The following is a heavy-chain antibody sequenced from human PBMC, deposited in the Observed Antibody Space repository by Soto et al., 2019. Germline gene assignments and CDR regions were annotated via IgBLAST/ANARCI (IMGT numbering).Heavy chain of an antibody. Sequence: GGSLRLSCAASGFTFTVYGMSWVRQAPGKGLEWVANIKQDGSEKYYVDSVKGRFTISRDNAKNSLYLQMNSLRVEDTAVYYCARLAAAVPDYWGQGTLVTVSS. D-gene: IGHD6-13*01. CDR1: GFTFTVYG. CDR2: IKQDGSEK. J-gene: IGHJ4*02. CDR3: ARLAAAVPDY. V-gene: IGHV3-7*01.